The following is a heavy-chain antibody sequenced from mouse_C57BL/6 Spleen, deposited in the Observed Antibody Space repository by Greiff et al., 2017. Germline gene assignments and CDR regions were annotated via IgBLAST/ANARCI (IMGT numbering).Heavy chain of an antibody. CDR3: ARGGNCFAY. CDR1: GFTFSSYA. Sequence: EVKLVESGGGLVKPGGSLKLSCAASGFTFSSYAMSWVRQTPEKRLEWVATISDGGSYTYYPDNVKGRFTISRDNAKNNLYLQMSHLKSEDTAMYYCARGGNCFAYWGQGTLVTVSA. J-gene: IGHJ3*01. V-gene: IGHV5-4*03. CDR2: ISDGGSYT.